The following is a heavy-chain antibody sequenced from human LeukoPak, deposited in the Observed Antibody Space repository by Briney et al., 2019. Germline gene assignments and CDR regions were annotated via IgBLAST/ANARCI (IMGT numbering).Heavy chain of an antibody. J-gene: IGHJ4*02. CDR2: ISSSSSYI. CDR1: GFTFSSYS. V-gene: IGHV3-21*01. CDR3: ARGRGYPSAPTPNDY. Sequence: GGSLRLSCAASGFTFSSYSMNWVRQAPGKGLEWVSSISSSSSYIYYADSVKGRFTISRDNAKNSLYLQMNSLRAEDTAVYYCARGRGYPSAPTPNDYWGQGTLVTVSS. D-gene: IGHD3-3*01.